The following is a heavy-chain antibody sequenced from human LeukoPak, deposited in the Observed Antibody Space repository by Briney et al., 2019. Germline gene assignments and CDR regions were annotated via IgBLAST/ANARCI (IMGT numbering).Heavy chain of an antibody. CDR1: GFSLSIYD. Sequence: GGSLRLSCAASGFSLSIYDMVWVRQAPGKGLEWIASTGLSSSYIGYADSVKGRFTISRNNGENSVYLQMNSLRAEDTAVYFCARERSYCSGATCSLDLWGQGTLVTVSS. J-gene: IGHJ5*02. V-gene: IGHV3-21*01. CDR2: TGLSSSYI. D-gene: IGHD2-15*01. CDR3: ARERSYCSGATCSLDL.